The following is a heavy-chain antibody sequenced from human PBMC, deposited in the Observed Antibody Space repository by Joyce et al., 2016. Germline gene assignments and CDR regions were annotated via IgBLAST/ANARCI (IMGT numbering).Heavy chain of an antibody. D-gene: IGHD3-22*01. J-gene: IGHJ4*02. CDR2: VYPGDSDD. CDR3: ARKYYDNSGYYPWYFDY. V-gene: IGHV5-51*01. Sequence: EVQLVQSGAEVKKPGESLKISCKGSGYIFGTYWIAWVRQMPGKGLEWMGIVYPGDSDDRYRPAFQGQVTISVDKSTSTAYLQLSSLKASDTAMYYCARKYYDNSGYYPWYFDYWGQGTLVTVSS. CDR1: GYIFGTYW.